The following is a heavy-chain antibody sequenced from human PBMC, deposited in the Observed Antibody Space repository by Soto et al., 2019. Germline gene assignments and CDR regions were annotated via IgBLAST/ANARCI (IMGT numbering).Heavy chain of an antibody. J-gene: IGHJ4*02. V-gene: IGHV3-30-3*01. Sequence: QVQLVESGGGVVQPGRSLRLSCAASGFTFSSYAMHWVRQAPGKGLEWVAVISYDGSNKYYADSVKGRFTISRDNSKNTLYLQMNSLRAEDTAVYYCARDSIGYYPTYYFDYWGQGTMVTVSS. D-gene: IGHD3-22*01. CDR1: GFTFSSYA. CDR2: ISYDGSNK. CDR3: ARDSIGYYPTYYFDY.